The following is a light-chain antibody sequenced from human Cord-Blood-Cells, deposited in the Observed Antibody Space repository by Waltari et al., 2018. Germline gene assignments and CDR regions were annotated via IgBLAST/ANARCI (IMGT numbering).Light chain of an antibody. CDR2: GVS. Sequence: EIVLTQSPGTLSLSPGERATLSCRAIQSVSSSYLAWYQQKPGQAPRLLIDGVSSRAPGIPDRFSGRGSGTDFTLTVSRLEPEDFAVYYCQQHGSSPRTFGQGTKVEIK. CDR1: QSVSSSY. CDR3: QQHGSSPRT. V-gene: IGKV3-20*01. J-gene: IGKJ1*01.